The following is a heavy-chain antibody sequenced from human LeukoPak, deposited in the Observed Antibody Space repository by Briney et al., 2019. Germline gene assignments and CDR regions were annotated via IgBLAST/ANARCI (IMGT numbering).Heavy chain of an antibody. CDR1: GFTFSSYS. D-gene: IGHD4-17*01. CDR2: ISSSSSYI. Sequence: TGGSLRLSCAASGFTFSSYSMNWVRQAPGKGLEWVSSISSSSSYIYYADSVKGRFTISRDNAKNSLYLQMNSLRAEDTAVYYCARGLRIKVPGNYWGQGTLVTVSS. CDR3: ARGLRIKVPGNY. J-gene: IGHJ4*02. V-gene: IGHV3-21*01.